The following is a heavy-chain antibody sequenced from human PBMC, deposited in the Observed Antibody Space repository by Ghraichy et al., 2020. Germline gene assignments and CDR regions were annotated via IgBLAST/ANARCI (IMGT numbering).Heavy chain of an antibody. J-gene: IGHJ6*02. CDR1: GFPFSSSG. D-gene: IGHD4-17*01. CDR2: IWHDGSTA. V-gene: IGHV3-33*01. Sequence: GGSLRLSCTASGFPFSSSGMHWVRQAPGKGLEWVALIWHDGSTAHYADSVRGRFTISRDNSKDTLFLQMKNLRAEDTAVYYCARGGIMTTGTTTYYYGMDVWGQGTTVTVSS. CDR3: ARGGIMTTGTTTYYYGMDV.